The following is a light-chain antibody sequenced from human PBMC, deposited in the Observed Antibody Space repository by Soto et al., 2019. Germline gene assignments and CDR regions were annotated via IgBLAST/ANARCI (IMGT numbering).Light chain of an antibody. Sequence: EIVMTQSPATPSVSPGERATLSCRASQYIGSNLAWYQQKPGQAPRLLIYGASTRATGIPARFSGSGSGTEFTLTISSLQSEDFAVYYCQQYNNWPITFGQGTRLEIK. CDR3: QQYNNWPIT. J-gene: IGKJ5*01. CDR2: GAS. CDR1: QYIGSN. V-gene: IGKV3-15*01.